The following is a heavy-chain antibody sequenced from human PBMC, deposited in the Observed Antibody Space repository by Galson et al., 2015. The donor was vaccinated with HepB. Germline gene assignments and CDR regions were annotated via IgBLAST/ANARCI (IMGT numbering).Heavy chain of an antibody. Sequence: SLRLSCAASGFTFNNYGMSWVRQAPGKGLEWISYISSSSSSIYFADSVKGRFTISRDNAKNSVHLQVNSLRAEDTAVYYCARSYHGFDYWGQGTLVTVSS. D-gene: IGHD3-10*01. J-gene: IGHJ4*02. V-gene: IGHV3-48*04. CDR2: ISSSSSSI. CDR3: ARSYHGFDY. CDR1: GFTFNNYG.